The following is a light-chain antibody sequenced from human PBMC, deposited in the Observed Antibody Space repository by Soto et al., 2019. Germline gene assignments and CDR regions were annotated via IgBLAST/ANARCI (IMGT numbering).Light chain of an antibody. CDR1: QSVVTN. V-gene: IGKV3-15*01. Sequence: EIVMTQSPATLSVSPGERATLSRRASQSVVTNLAWYRQKPGQAPRLLIFGASTRATGIPARFSGSGSGTEFTLTISSLQSEDFAVYYCQQREHWPPITFGQGTRLEIK. CDR3: QQREHWPPIT. CDR2: GAS. J-gene: IGKJ5*01.